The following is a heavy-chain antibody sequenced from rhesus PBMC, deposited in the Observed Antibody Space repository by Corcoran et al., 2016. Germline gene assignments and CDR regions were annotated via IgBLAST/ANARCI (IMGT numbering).Heavy chain of an antibody. Sequence: QVQLQESGPGLVKPSETLSLTCAVYGGSVIGYSWGWIRAPPGKGREWVGRGRSGGSTHYNPSLKSRVTISIDTSKNQFSLKLSSVTAADTAVYYCARQGVAGTIAAFDFWGQGLRVTVSS. D-gene: IGHD1-1-1*01. CDR3: ARQGVAGTIAAFDF. CDR2: GRSGGST. J-gene: IGHJ3*01. V-gene: IGHV4-160*01. CDR1: GGSVIGYS.